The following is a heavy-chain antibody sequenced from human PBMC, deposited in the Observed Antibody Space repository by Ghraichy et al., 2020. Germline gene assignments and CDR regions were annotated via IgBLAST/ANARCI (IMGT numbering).Heavy chain of an antibody. CDR3: AKDDYGSGSYYTLSFDY. J-gene: IGHJ4*02. V-gene: IGHV3-23*01. Sequence: GESLNISCAASGFTFSNYAMSWVRQAPGKGLEWVSSITDGGGGTDYADSVKGRFTISRDNSKKTLYLQMNSLRAEDTAVYYCAKDDYGSGSYYTLSFDYWGQGTLVTVSS. D-gene: IGHD3-10*01. CDR1: GFTFSNYA. CDR2: ITDGGGGT.